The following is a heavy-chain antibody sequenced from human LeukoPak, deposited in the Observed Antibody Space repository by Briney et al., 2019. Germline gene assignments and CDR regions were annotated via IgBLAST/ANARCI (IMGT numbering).Heavy chain of an antibody. D-gene: IGHD2/OR15-2a*01. CDR1: GGSISSYY. CDR3: ARGSTRADDY. Sequence: PSETLSLTCTVSGGSISSYYWSWIQQPPGKGLEWIGYVHYNGDTNYNPSLTSRVATSVDTSRNQFSLRLYSVSAADTAVYYCARGSTRADDYWGQGILVTVSS. CDR2: VHYNGDT. J-gene: IGHJ4*02. V-gene: IGHV4-59*01.